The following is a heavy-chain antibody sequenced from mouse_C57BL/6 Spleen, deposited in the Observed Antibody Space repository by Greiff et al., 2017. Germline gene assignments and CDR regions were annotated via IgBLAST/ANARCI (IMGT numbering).Heavy chain of an antibody. Sequence: EVKLMESGGGLVKSGGSLKLSCAASGFTFSDYGMHWVRQAPEKGLEWVAYISSGSSTIYYADTVKGRFTISRDNAKNTLFLQMTSLRSEDTAMYYCARGRAFFDYWGQGTTLTVSS. D-gene: IGHD3-3*01. J-gene: IGHJ2*01. V-gene: IGHV5-17*01. CDR1: GFTFSDYG. CDR3: ARGRAFFDY. CDR2: ISSGSSTI.